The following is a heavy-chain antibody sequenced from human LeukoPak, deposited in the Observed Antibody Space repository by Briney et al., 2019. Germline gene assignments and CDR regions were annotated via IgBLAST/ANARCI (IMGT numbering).Heavy chain of an antibody. J-gene: IGHJ5*02. D-gene: IGHD3-22*01. CDR3: AKNYYDSSEFPYNWFDP. Sequence: GGSLRLSCAASGFTFSSYGMHWVRQAPGKGLEWVAVIWYDGSNKYYADSVKGRFTISRDNSKNTLYLQMNSLRAEDTAVYYCAKNYYDSSEFPYNWFDPWGQGTLVTVSS. V-gene: IGHV3-33*06. CDR1: GFTFSSYG. CDR2: IWYDGSNK.